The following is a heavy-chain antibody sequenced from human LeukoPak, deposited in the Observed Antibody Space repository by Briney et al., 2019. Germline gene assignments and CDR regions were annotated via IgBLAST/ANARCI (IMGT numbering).Heavy chain of an antibody. V-gene: IGHV3-7*01. CDR1: GFTFSSYW. CDR3: ARDPGWSHFDY. CDR2: IKKDGSEK. J-gene: IGHJ4*02. Sequence: GGSLRLSCAASGFTFSSYWMNWVRQAPGKGLEWVANIKKDGSEKHNVDSVKGRFTISRDNAKNSLYLQMNSLRAEDTAVYYCARDPGWSHFDYWGQGTLVTVSS. D-gene: IGHD2-15*01.